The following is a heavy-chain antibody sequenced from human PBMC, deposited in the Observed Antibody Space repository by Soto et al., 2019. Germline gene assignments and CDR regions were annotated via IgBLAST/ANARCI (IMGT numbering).Heavy chain of an antibody. D-gene: IGHD3-10*01. J-gene: IGHJ4*02. V-gene: IGHV3-74*01. Sequence: EVQLVESGGGLVQPGGSLRLSCAASGFTFSSYWMHWVRQAPGTGLVWVSRITSDGSDTTYADSVTGRFTISRDNAKNTLLLQLPSLRAQDTAVYYCARNKVPFYGPGRLAYWCQGTLVSVSS. CDR1: GFTFSSYW. CDR3: ARNKVPFYGPGRLAY. CDR2: ITSDGSDT.